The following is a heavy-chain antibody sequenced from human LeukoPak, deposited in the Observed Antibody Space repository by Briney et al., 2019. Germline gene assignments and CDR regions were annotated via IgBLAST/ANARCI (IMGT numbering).Heavy chain of an antibody. V-gene: IGHV4-39*01. D-gene: IGHD3-10*01. J-gene: IGHJ5*02. CDR1: GRSINRSSYY. CDR3: ARLRWFGELTWFDP. CDR2: IYYSGNT. Sequence: PSETLSLTCRVSGRSINRSSYYWAWIRQPPGKGLEWIGSIYYSGNTYYKPSLKSRVTISVDTSKSQFSLKLSSVTAADTAVYYCARLRWFGELTWFDPWGQGTRVTVSS.